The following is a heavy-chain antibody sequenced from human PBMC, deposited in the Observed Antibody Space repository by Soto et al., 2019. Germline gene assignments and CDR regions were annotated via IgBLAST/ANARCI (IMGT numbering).Heavy chain of an antibody. D-gene: IGHD4-17*01. CDR2: IYYSGST. CDR1: GGSISSSSYY. J-gene: IGHJ3*02. V-gene: IGHV4-39*01. CDR3: ASVVDYGDYDAFDI. Sequence: QLQLQESGPGLVKPSETLSLTCTVSGGSISSSSYYWGWIRQPPGKGLEWIGSIYYSGSTYYNPSLKSRVTISVDTSKNQFSLKLSSVTAADTAVYYCASVVDYGDYDAFDIWGQGTMVTVSS.